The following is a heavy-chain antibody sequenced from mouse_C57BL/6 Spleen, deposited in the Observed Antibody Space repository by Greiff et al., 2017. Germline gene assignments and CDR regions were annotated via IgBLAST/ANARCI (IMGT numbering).Heavy chain of an antibody. CDR1: GFTFSDYY. D-gene: IGHD2-4*01. Sequence: EVKLVESEGGLVQPGSSMKLSCTASGFTFSDYYMAWVRQVPEKGLEWVANINYDGSSTYYLDSLKSRFIISRDNAKNILYLQMSSLKSEDTATYYCARDGGLEFDYWGQGTTLTVSS. CDR2: INYDGSST. V-gene: IGHV5-16*01. J-gene: IGHJ2*01. CDR3: ARDGGLEFDY.